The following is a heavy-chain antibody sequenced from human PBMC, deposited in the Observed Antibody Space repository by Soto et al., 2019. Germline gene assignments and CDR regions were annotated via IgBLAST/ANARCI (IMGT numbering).Heavy chain of an antibody. J-gene: IGHJ6*02. CDR2: ISAGSIYI. CDR1: GFSFSSYT. V-gene: IGHV3-21*01. CDR3: VRASGMDV. Sequence: PGGSLRLSCEASGFSFSSYTMNWVRQAPGKGLEWVSSISAGSIYIYYPDSVKGRFTISRDNAKNSLYLQMNSLRAEDTAVYYCVRASGMDVWGQGTTVTVSS.